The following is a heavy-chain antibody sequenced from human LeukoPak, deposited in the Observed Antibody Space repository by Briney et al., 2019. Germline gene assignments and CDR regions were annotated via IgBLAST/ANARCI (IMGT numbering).Heavy chain of an antibody. CDR3: AREVPFGYGGNSDGLDY. D-gene: IGHD4-23*01. Sequence: GGSLRLSCAASGFTFSSYAMHWVRQAPGKGLEWVAVISYDGSNKYYADSVKGRFTISRDNSKNTLYLQMNSLRAEDTAVYYCAREVPFGYGGNSDGLDYWGRGTLVTVSS. V-gene: IGHV3-30*04. CDR1: GFTFSSYA. CDR2: ISYDGSNK. J-gene: IGHJ4*02.